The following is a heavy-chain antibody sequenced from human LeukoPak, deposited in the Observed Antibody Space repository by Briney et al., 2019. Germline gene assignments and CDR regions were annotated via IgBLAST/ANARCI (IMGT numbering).Heavy chain of an antibody. CDR1: GGPISDYY. CDR3: ARLHLHYLDY. V-gene: IGHV4-59*01. Sequence: SETLSLTCTVSGGPISDYYWSWIRQPPGKGLEWIGYSYYTGVTNYNPSLKSRVSISVDTSKKHFSLNLTSVTTADTAVYYCARLHLHYLDYWGQGAVVTVSS. J-gene: IGHJ4*02. CDR2: SYYTGVT.